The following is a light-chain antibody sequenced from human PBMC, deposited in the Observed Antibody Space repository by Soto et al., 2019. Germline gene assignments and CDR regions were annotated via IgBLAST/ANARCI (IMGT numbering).Light chain of an antibody. V-gene: IGKV1-12*01. Sequence: DIQMTQTPSSVSASVGDRVTMTCRASQNINNWLAWYQQKPGKAPKALILTTSSLQSGVPARFSGSGSGTDFPLSISRLQPEEFATYFCQQANSVPLSVGQGTKLEI. J-gene: IGKJ2*03. CDR1: QNINNW. CDR2: TTS. CDR3: QQANSVPLS.